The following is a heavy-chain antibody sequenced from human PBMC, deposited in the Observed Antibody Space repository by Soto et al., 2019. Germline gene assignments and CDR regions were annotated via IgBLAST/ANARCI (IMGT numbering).Heavy chain of an antibody. CDR3: ARDQGLVAAAPYGMDV. Sequence: VSWQASGGTLSRYAISWGGQGPGQGLEWMGGIIPIFGTANYAQKFQGRVTITADESTSTAYMELSSLRSEDTAVYYCARDQGLVAAAPYGMDVWGQGTTVTSP. CDR1: GGTLSRYA. J-gene: IGHJ6*02. D-gene: IGHD2-15*01. CDR2: IIPIFGTA. V-gene: IGHV1-69*01.